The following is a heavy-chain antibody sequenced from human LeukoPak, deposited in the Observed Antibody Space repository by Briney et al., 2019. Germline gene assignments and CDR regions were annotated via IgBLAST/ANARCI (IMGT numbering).Heavy chain of an antibody. V-gene: IGHV4-59*01. D-gene: IGHD3-22*01. Sequence: SETLSLTCTVSGGSIRSYYWSWIRQPPGKGLEWIGYIHYSGSTNYNPSLKSRVTISVDTSKNQFSLKLSSVTAADTAVYYCARERNDYYDSSGHPYWYFDLWGRGTLVTVSS. CDR2: IHYSGST. J-gene: IGHJ2*01. CDR3: ARERNDYYDSSGHPYWYFDL. CDR1: GGSIRSYY.